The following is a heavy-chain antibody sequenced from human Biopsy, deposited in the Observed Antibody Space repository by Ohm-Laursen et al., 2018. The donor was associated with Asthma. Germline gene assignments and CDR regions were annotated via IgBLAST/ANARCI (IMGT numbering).Heavy chain of an antibody. CDR1: GYSLTDLS. V-gene: IGHV1-24*01. D-gene: IGHD4-17*01. Sequence: ESSEKVSCKISGYSLTDLSMHWVRQAPGQGLEWMGGHDHEEGGTVNARRFQGRVTMTEDTSTDTAYMELSSLSSDDTAVYYCASDFPKDYVRYNFQFWGQGTLVTVSS. CDR2: HDHEEGGT. J-gene: IGHJ4*02. CDR3: ASDFPKDYVRYNFQF.